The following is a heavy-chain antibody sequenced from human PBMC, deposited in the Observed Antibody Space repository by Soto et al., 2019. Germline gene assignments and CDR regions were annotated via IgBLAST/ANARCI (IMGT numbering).Heavy chain of an antibody. Sequence: GASVKVFCKASGYTFTSYDINWVRQATGQGLEWMGWMNPNSGNTGYAQKFQGRVTMTRNTSISTAYMELSSLRSEDTAVYYCARGRSELYYYYMDVWGKGTTVTVSS. CDR1: GYTFTSYD. CDR2: MNPNSGNT. D-gene: IGHD1-26*01. V-gene: IGHV1-8*01. CDR3: ARGRSELYYYYMDV. J-gene: IGHJ6*03.